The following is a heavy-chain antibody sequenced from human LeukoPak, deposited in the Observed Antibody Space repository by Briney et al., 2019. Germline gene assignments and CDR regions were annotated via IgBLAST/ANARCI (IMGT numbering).Heavy chain of an antibody. D-gene: IGHD3-3*01. J-gene: IGHJ4*02. CDR2: ITWHGGSR. Sequence: PGRSLRLSCAASGFTFDDYARHWVRQAPGKGLEWVSGITWHGGSRGYADSVKTRFTISRDNANNSLYLEMDSLRAEDTALYYCVAVPETDFWIGFYLDYSGQGTLVTVSS. V-gene: IGHV3-9*01. CDR3: VAVPETDFWIGFYLDY. CDR1: GFTFDDYA.